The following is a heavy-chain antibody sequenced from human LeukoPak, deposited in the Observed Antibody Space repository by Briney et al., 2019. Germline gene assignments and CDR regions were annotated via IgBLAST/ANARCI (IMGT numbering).Heavy chain of an antibody. J-gene: IGHJ4*02. CDR3: ARGSTSDWPLDH. Sequence: ASVKVSCKASGYTFTNYYMHWVRQAPGQGLEWMGIINPSGGSTSYVQKFRGRVTMTSDTSTSTVYMELRSLRSEDTAVYYCARGSTSDWPLDHWGQETLVTISS. V-gene: IGHV1-46*01. CDR2: INPSGGST. D-gene: IGHD2-2*01. CDR1: GYTFTNYY.